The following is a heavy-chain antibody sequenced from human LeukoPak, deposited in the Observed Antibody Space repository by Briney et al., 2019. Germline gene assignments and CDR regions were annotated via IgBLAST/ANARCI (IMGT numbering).Heavy chain of an antibody. CDR2: ISYDGSHK. CDR1: GFDFSTSA. Sequence: GGSLRLSCVASGFDFSTSAIHWVRQAPGKGLESVAVISYDGSHKYLADSVKGRFTVSRDNAKNTAYLQMNSLRLEDTALYYCAKDQLPHCSSGSCYLMDSWGQGTLVTVSS. D-gene: IGHD2-15*01. V-gene: IGHV3-30*04. J-gene: IGHJ4*02. CDR3: AKDQLPHCSSGSCYLMDS.